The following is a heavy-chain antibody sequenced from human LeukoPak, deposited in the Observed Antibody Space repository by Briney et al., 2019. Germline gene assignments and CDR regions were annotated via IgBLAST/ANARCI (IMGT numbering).Heavy chain of an antibody. Sequence: GGSLRLSCAASGFTVSSNYMSWVRQAPGKGLEWVSVIYSGGSTYYADSVKGRFTISRDNSKNTLYLQMNSLRAEDTAVYYCARADSSSWYAFDIWGQGAMVTVSS. V-gene: IGHV3-53*01. J-gene: IGHJ3*02. CDR1: GFTVSSNY. CDR3: ARADSSSWYAFDI. CDR2: IYSGGST. D-gene: IGHD6-13*01.